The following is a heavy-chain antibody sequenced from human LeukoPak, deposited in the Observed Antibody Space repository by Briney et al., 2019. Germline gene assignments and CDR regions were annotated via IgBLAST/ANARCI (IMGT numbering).Heavy chain of an antibody. CDR1: GGTFSSYA. Sequence: SVKVSCKASGGTFSSYAISWVRQAPGQGLKWMGRIIPIFGTANYAQKFQGRVTITTDDSTSTAYMELSSLRSEDTAVYYCARERSLRFLEWPNVLPGDDEYYFDYWGQGTLVTVCS. D-gene: IGHD3-3*01. V-gene: IGHV1-69*05. CDR3: ARERSLRFLEWPNVLPGDDEYYFDY. J-gene: IGHJ4*02. CDR2: IIPIFGTA.